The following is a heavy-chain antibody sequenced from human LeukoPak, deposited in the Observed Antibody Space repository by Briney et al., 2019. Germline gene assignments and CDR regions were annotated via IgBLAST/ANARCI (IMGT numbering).Heavy chain of an antibody. J-gene: IGHJ3*02. V-gene: IGHV3-21*01. CDR3: ARDLDTAMSNAFDI. CDR1: GFTFSSYS. CDR2: ISSSSSYI. Sequence: PGGSLRLSCAASGFTFSSYSMNWVRQAPGKGLEWVSSISSSSSYIYYADSVKGRFTISRDNAKNSLYLQMNSLRAKDTAVYYCARDLDTAMSNAFDIWGQGTMVTVSS. D-gene: IGHD5-18*01.